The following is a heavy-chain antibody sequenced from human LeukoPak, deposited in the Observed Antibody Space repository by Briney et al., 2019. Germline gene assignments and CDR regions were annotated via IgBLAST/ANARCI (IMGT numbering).Heavy chain of an antibody. V-gene: IGHV3-30*02. CDR3: AKEEDPYYDFWSGYLIDI. D-gene: IGHD3-3*01. Sequence: PGGSLRLSCAASGFTFSSYGMHRVRQAPGKGLEWVAFIRYDGSNKYYADSVKGRFTISRDNSKNTLYLQMNSLRAEDTAVYYCAKEEDPYYDFWSGYLIDIWGQGTMVTVSS. J-gene: IGHJ3*02. CDR2: IRYDGSNK. CDR1: GFTFSSYG.